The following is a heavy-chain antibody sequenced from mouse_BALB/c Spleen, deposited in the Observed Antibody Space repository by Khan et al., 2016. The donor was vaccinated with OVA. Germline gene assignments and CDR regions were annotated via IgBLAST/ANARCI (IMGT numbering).Heavy chain of an antibody. J-gene: IGHJ1*01. V-gene: IGHV5-6-4*01. Sequence: EVELVESGGGLVRPGGSLKLSCAASGFSFTSYTMSWVRQTPEKRLEWVATISSGSTYTYYPDSVKGRFTISRDNAKNTLYLQMISLNSEDTAMYYCTRDGNYAHWYFDVWGAGTTVTVSS. CDR1: GFSFTSYT. D-gene: IGHD2-1*01. CDR3: TRDGNYAHWYFDV. CDR2: ISSGSTYT.